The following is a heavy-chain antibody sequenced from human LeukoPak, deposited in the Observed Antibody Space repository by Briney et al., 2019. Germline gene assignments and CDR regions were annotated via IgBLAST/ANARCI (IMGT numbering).Heavy chain of an antibody. V-gene: IGHV3-21*01. CDR2: ISSSSSYI. J-gene: IGHJ4*02. D-gene: IGHD2-15*01. CDR3: ARDDGYCSGGSCFNLDY. Sequence: GGSLRLSCAASGFTFSSYSMNWVRQAPGKGLEGVSSISSSSSYIYYADSVKGRFTISRDNAKNSLYLQMNSLRAEDTAVYYCARDDGYCSGGSCFNLDYWGQGTLVTVSS. CDR1: GFTFSSYS.